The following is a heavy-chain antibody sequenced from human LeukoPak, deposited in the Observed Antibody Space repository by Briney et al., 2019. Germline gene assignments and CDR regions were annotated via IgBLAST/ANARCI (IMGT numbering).Heavy chain of an antibody. J-gene: IGHJ4*02. Sequence: PSETLSLTCTVSGGSISSSSYYWGWIRQPPGKGLEWIGYIRYSGTTNYSPSLKSRATISVDTSKDQFSLNLISVTAADTAIYYCARVSSGGYFHTYYFDYWGQGTLVTVSS. D-gene: IGHD3-22*01. CDR2: IRYSGTT. V-gene: IGHV4-39*07. CDR3: ARVSSGGYFHTYYFDY. CDR1: GGSISSSSYY.